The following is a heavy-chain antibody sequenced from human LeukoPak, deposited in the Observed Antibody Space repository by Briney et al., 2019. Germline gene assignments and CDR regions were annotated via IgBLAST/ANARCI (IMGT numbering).Heavy chain of an antibody. CDR2: IYHSGST. V-gene: IGHV4-30-2*01. J-gene: IGHJ5*02. D-gene: IGHD5-12*01. CDR3: ARAAVSYDRFPFDP. Sequence: SETPSLACAVSGGSISSGGYSWSWLRQPPGKGPEWIGYIYHSGSTYYNPSLKSRVTISVDRSKNQFSLKLSSVTAADTAVYYCARAAVSYDRFPFDPWGQGTLVTVSS. CDR1: GGSISSGGYS.